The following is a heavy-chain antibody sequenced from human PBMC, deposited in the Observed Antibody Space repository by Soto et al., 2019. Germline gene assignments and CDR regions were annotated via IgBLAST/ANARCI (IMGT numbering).Heavy chain of an antibody. CDR3: ARVGVGAYYFDY. CDR1: GFTFSSYW. D-gene: IGHD1-26*01. Sequence: EVQLVESGGGLVQPGGSLRLSCAASGFTFSSYWMHWVRQAPGKGLVWVSRIKTDGSVTSYADSVKGRFTISRDNAKHTLYLQMNSLRAEDTAVYYCARVGVGAYYFDYWGQGTLVTVSS. CDR2: IKTDGSVT. J-gene: IGHJ4*02. V-gene: IGHV3-74*01.